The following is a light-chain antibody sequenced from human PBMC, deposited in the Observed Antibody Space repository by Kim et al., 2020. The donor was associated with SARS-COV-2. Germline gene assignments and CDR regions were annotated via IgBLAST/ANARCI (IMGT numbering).Light chain of an antibody. CDR3: QPWACSSAFGV. CDR2: YDS. Sequence: SYELTQPPSVSVSPGETATITCAGNNFGNKCAHWYQQKPGQSPVLVIFYDSERPSGIPERFSGSNSANTATLTISRVEAGDEADSYCQPWACSSAFGVFG. J-gene: IGLJ2*01. V-gene: IGLV3-21*04. CDR1: NFGNKC.